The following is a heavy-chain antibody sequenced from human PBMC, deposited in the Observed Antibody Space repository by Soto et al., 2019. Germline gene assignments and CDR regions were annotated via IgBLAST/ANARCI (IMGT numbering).Heavy chain of an antibody. Sequence: QVQLQESGPGLVKPSETLSLTCTVSGGSISSYYWSWIRQPPGKRLEWIGYIHYSGSTDDNPSLKRRVTISVDTSKNQFSLNLSSVTAADTAVYFCARHRAGGQRNAFDIWGQGTMVTVSS. CDR1: GGSISSYY. J-gene: IGHJ3*02. V-gene: IGHV4-59*08. D-gene: IGHD2-15*01. CDR3: ARHRAGGQRNAFDI. CDR2: IHYSGST.